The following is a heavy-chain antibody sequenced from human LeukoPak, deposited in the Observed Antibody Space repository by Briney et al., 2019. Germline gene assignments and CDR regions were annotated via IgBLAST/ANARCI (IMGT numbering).Heavy chain of an antibody. CDR2: IYYSGST. Sequence: SETLSLTCTVSGGSISSSSYYWGWIREPPGKGLEWIGSIYYSGSTYYNPSLKSRVTISVDTSKNQFSLKLSSVTAADTAVYYCAGEPVYYDSSGYYYPGAFDIWGQGTMVTVSS. CDR3: AGEPVYYDSSGYYYPGAFDI. D-gene: IGHD3-22*01. V-gene: IGHV4-39*02. J-gene: IGHJ3*02. CDR1: GGSISSSSYY.